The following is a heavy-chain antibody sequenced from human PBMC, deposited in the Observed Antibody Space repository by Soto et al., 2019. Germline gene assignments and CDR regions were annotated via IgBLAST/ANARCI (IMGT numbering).Heavy chain of an antibody. J-gene: IGHJ4*02. D-gene: IGHD1-26*01. CDR2: ISAYNGNT. Sequence: QVQLVQSGAEVKKPGASVKVSCKASGYTFTSYGISWVRQAPGQGLGWMGGISAYNGNTNYAEKLQGRGTMTTDTSTNTAYMELRSLRSDDTAVYYCARAEWELLDFDYWGQGTLVTVSS. CDR3: ARAEWELLDFDY. V-gene: IGHV1-18*01. CDR1: GYTFTSYG.